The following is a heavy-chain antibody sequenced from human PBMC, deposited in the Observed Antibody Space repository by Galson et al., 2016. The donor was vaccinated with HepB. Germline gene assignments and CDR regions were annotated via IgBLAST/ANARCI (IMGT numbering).Heavy chain of an antibody. D-gene: IGHD1-1*01. CDR3: AKDVWRGSGTDYYGMDV. J-gene: IGHJ6*02. Sequence: SLRLSCAAYGFTFSSSGMHWVRQASGKGLEWVAVISYDGSDKYYADSVKGRFTISRDNSKNTLYLQMSSLRAEDTAVYYCAKDVWRGSGTDYYGMDVWGQGTTVAVSS. CDR1: GFTFSSSG. V-gene: IGHV3-30*18. CDR2: ISYDGSDK.